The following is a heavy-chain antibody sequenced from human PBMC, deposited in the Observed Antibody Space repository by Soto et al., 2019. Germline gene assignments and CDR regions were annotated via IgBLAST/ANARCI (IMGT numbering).Heavy chain of an antibody. Sequence: ASVKVSCKASGGTFSSYAISWVRQAPGQGLEWMGGIIPIFGTANYAQKFQGRVTITADESTSTAYMELSSLRSEDTAVYYCARGTKVLRFLEWSDHYYYYGMDVWGQGTTVTVSS. CDR2: IIPIFGTA. V-gene: IGHV1-69*13. CDR3: ARGTKVLRFLEWSDHYYYYGMDV. CDR1: GGTFSSYA. D-gene: IGHD3-3*01. J-gene: IGHJ6*02.